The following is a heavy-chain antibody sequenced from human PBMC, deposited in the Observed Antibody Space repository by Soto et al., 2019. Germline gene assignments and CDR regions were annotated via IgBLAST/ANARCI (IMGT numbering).Heavy chain of an antibody. Sequence: ITLNESGPTQVNPRQTLTLTCTFSGFSLTTSGVGVGWIRQSPGTAPEWLALIYWDDDKRYSPPLKSRLTITKDTSTNQVVLTMADLDPADTATYYCAHRVLRTVFGLVTTTAIYFDFWGQGTPVAVSS. J-gene: IGHJ4*02. D-gene: IGHD3-3*01. CDR2: IYWDDDK. CDR1: GFSLTTSGVG. V-gene: IGHV2-5*02. CDR3: AHRVLRTVFGLVTTTAIYFDF.